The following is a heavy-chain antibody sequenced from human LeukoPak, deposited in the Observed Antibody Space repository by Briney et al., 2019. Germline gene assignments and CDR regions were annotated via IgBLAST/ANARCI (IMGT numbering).Heavy chain of an antibody. CDR2: MNPNSGNT. D-gene: IGHD4-17*01. CDR3: ARGRTVTTALPGY. CDR1: GYTFTSYN. V-gene: IGHV1-8*01. J-gene: IGHJ4*02. Sequence: ASVKVSCKASGYTFTSYNINWVRQATGQGLEWMGWMNPNSGNTGYAQKFQGRVTMTRNTSISTAYMELSSLRSEDTAVYYCARGRTVTTALPGYRGQGTLVTVSS.